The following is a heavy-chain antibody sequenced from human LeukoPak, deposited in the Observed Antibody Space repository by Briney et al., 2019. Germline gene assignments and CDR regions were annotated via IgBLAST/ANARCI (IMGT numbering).Heavy chain of an antibody. J-gene: IGHJ4*02. CDR1: GFTFSSYS. V-gene: IGHV3-21*01. Sequence: PGGSLRLSCAASGFTFSSYSMNWVRQAPGKGLEWVSSISSSSSYIYYADSVKGRFTISRDNAKNSLYLQMNSLRAEDTAVYYCARVPSPGPNYGSGSSHFDYWGQGTLVTVSS. CDR3: ARVPSPGPNYGSGSSHFDY. D-gene: IGHD3-10*01. CDR2: ISSSSSYI.